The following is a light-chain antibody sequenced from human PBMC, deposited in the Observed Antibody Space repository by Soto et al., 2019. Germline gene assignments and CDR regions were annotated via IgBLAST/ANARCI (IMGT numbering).Light chain of an antibody. CDR1: SSDVGGYNY. Sequence: QSALTQPRSVSGSPGQSVTISCTGTSSDVGGYNYVSWYQQHPGKAPKLMIYDVSKRPSGVPDRFSGSKSGNTASLTISGLQDEDEADYYCCSYAASYTLVFGGGTKLTVL. J-gene: IGLJ2*01. CDR2: DVS. V-gene: IGLV2-11*01. CDR3: CSYAASYTLV.